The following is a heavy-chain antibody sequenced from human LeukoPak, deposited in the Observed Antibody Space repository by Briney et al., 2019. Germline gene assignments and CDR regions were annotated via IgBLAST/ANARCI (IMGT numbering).Heavy chain of an antibody. V-gene: IGHV3-11*04. CDR2: ISSSGSTI. D-gene: IGHD5-12*01. CDR3: ARARRGYTGYDAVDV. CDR1: GFTFSDYY. Sequence: GGSLRLSCAASGFTFSDYYMSWIRQAPGKGLEWVSYISSSGSTIYYADSVKGRFTISRDNAKSSLFLQMSSLRAEDTALYYCARARRGYTGYDAVDVWGQGTVVTVSS. J-gene: IGHJ3*01.